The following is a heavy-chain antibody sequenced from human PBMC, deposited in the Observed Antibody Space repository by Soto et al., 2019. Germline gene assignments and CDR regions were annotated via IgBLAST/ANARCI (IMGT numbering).Heavy chain of an antibody. CDR1: GFTVSSNY. CDR3: AREPTTAVVNYGMDV. D-gene: IGHD6-13*01. J-gene: IGHJ6*02. V-gene: IGHV3-53*01. CDR2: IYSGGST. Sequence: PGGSLRLSCAASGFTVSSNYMSWVRQAPGKGLEWVSVIYSGGSTYYADSVKGRFTISRDNAKELLYLQMNSLRDEDTAVYYCAREPTTAVVNYGMDVWGQGTTVTVSS.